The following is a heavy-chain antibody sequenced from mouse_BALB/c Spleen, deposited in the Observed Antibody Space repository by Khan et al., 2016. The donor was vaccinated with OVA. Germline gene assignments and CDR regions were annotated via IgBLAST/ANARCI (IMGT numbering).Heavy chain of an antibody. J-gene: IGHJ2*01. Sequence: EVELVESGGDLVKPGGSLRLSCAASGFTFSSYSMSWVRQTPEKRLEWVATITSGGSYTYYPDSVQGRFTISRDNAKHTLFLQMSSLRSEDTAIYYCTRDRNYYGSSFYFDYWGQGTTLTVSS. V-gene: IGHV5-6-4*01. CDR3: TRDRNYYGSSFYFDY. CDR1: GFTFSSYS. CDR2: ITSGGSYT. D-gene: IGHD1-1*01.